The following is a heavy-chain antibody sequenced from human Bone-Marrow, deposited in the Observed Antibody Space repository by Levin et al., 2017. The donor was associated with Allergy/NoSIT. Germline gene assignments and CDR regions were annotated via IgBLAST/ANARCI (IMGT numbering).Heavy chain of an antibody. CDR1: GYNFVDYY. Sequence: GESLKISCEASGYNFVDYYIHWVRQAPGQGLEWMGRINPKNDDTRYPQKLQGRVIMTSDPSIDTAYMELTSLRSDDTAFYYCVRVKGSSGWLPPDFWGQGTLVTVSS. J-gene: IGHJ4*02. CDR2: INPKNDDT. V-gene: IGHV1-2*06. D-gene: IGHD6-19*01. CDR3: VRVKGSSGWLPPDF.